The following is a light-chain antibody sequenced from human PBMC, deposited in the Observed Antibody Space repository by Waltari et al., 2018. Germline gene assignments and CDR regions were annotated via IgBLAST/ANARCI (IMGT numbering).Light chain of an antibody. V-gene: IGKV2-29*02. CDR2: DVF. Sequence: DIVMTQTPLSLSVTPGQPASISCKSSQSLRHSDGKTYLHWDLQKPGQSPQVLIYDVFSRFSGLPDRFSGSGSGTDFTLKISRVEAEDVGVYYCMQGINFRTFGQGTRLEIK. CDR3: MQGINFRT. J-gene: IGKJ5*01. CDR1: QSLRHSDGKTY.